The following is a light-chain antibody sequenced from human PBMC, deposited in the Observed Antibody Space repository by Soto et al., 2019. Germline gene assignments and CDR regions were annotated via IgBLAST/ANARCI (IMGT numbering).Light chain of an antibody. Sequence: EIVLTQSPGTLSLSPGERATPSCRASQSVSVNSLAWYQQKGGQAPRLLIYAASTRATGVPDRFSGTGSGTDFALTISILETDDSAVYYCQQYGGSPFTFGPGTKVDIK. CDR3: QQYGGSPFT. V-gene: IGKV3-20*01. CDR2: AAS. CDR1: QSVSVNS. J-gene: IGKJ3*01.